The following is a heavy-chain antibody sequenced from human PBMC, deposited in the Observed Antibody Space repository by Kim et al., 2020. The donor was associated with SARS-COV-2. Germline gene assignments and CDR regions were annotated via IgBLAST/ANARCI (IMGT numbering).Heavy chain of an antibody. V-gene: IGHV1-3*01. J-gene: IGHJ3*02. CDR3: ARDLFYRSVYYYDSSGLDAFDI. D-gene: IGHD3-22*01. Sequence: ASVKVSCKASGYTFTSYAMHWVRQAPGQRLEWMGWINAGNGNTKYSQKFQGRVTITRDTSASTAYMELSSLRSEDTAVYYCARDLFYRSVYYYDSSGLDAFDIWGQGTMVTVSS. CDR1: GYTFTSYA. CDR2: INAGNGNT.